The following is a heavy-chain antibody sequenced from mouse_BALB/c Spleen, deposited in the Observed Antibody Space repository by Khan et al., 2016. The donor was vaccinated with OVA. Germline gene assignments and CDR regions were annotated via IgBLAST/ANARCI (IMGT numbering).Heavy chain of an antibody. CDR3: ARGGFGSFAY. CDR2: IYPYNDGT. D-gene: IGHD2-2*01. CDR1: GYTFTSYI. V-gene: IGHV1S136*01. Sequence: VQLKESGPELVKPGASVKMSCKASGYTFTSYIMHWVKQKPGQGLECIGYIYPYNDGTKYNEKFKGKATLSSDKSSSTAYMELSSLTSEDSAVDYCARGGFGSFAYWGQGTLVTVSA. J-gene: IGHJ3*01.